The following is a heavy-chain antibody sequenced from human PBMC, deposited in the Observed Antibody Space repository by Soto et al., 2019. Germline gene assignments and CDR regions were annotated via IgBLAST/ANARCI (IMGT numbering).Heavy chain of an antibody. Sequence: SETLSLTCTVSGGSISSYYWSWIRQPPGKGLEWIGYIYYSGSTNYNPSLKSRVTISVDTSKNQFSLKLSSVTAADTAVYYCARLGIVVFPAAYNWFDPWGQGTLVTVSS. CDR2: IYYSGST. CDR1: GGSISSYY. V-gene: IGHV4-59*08. CDR3: ARLGIVVFPAAYNWFDP. D-gene: IGHD2-2*01. J-gene: IGHJ5*02.